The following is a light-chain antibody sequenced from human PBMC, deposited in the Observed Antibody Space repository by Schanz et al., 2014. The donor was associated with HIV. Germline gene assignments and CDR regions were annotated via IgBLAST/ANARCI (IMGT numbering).Light chain of an antibody. J-gene: IGLJ3*02. CDR3: SSYAATSNVL. Sequence: QSALTQPPSAPGSPGQSVTISCTGTSSDVGGYNYVSWYQQHPGKAPKLMIYDVSNRPSGVSNRFSGSKSGNTASLTVSGLQADDEADYYCSSYAATSNVLFGGGTKLTVL. CDR1: SSDVGGYNY. CDR2: DVS. V-gene: IGLV2-8*01.